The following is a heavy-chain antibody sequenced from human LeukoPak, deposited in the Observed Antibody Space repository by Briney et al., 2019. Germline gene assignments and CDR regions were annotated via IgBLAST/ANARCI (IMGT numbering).Heavy chain of an antibody. CDR1: GFTFSSYW. CDR3: ARDWHYGSGSYGSYYYYYGMDV. J-gene: IGHJ6*02. Sequence: GGSLRLSCAASGFTFSSYWMSWVRQAPGKGLEWVSAISGSGGTTYYADPVKGRFTISRDNSKNTLYLQMNSLRAEDTAVYYCARDWHYGSGSYGSYYYYYGMDVWGQGTTVTVSS. CDR2: ISGSGGTT. D-gene: IGHD3-10*01. V-gene: IGHV3-23*01.